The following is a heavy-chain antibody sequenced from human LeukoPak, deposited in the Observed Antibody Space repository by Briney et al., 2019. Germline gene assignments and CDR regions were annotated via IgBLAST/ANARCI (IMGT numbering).Heavy chain of an antibody. Sequence: SETLSLTCTVSGGSISSYYWSWIRQPPGKGLEWIGYIYHSGSTYYNPSLKSRVTISVDRSKNQFSLKLSSVTAADTAVYYCARGKLGFDYWGQGTLVTVSS. J-gene: IGHJ4*02. CDR3: ARGKLGFDY. CDR2: IYHSGST. D-gene: IGHD3-3*02. CDR1: GGSISSYY. V-gene: IGHV4-59*12.